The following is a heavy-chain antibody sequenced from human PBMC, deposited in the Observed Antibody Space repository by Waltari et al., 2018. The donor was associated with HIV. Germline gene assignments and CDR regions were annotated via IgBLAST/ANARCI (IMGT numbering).Heavy chain of an antibody. CDR3: ARDLKDYDFWSPVDV. CDR1: GFTFSTYW. D-gene: IGHD3-3*01. J-gene: IGHJ6*02. V-gene: IGHV3-7*01. CDR2: IKQDGSEK. Sequence: EVQLVESGGGLVQPGGSLRLFCAASGFTFSTYWITWVRQAPGKGLEWLANIKQDGSEKYYADSVKGRFTVSRDNNKKSLYLQMSSLRAEDTAVYYCARDLKDYDFWSPVDVWGQGTTVTVSS.